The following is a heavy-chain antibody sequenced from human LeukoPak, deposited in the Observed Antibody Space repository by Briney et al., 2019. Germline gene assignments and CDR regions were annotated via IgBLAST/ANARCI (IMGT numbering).Heavy chain of an antibody. CDR3: ARARDPTYDFWSGYVGYYGMDV. J-gene: IGHJ6*02. Sequence: PSETLSLTCTVSGGSISSSSYYWGWIRQPPGKGLEWIGSIYYSGSTYYNPSLKSRVTISVDTSKNQFSLKLSSVTAADTAVYYCARARDPTYDFWSGYVGYYGMDVWGQGTTVTVSS. CDR2: IYYSGST. V-gene: IGHV4-39*01. CDR1: GGSISSSSYY. D-gene: IGHD3-3*01.